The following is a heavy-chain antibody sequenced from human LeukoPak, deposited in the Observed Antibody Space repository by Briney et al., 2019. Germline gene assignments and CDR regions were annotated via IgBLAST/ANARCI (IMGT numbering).Heavy chain of an antibody. J-gene: IGHJ4*02. CDR3: ARRGGSGRSFDF. CDR2: IYNSGNT. Sequence: PSETLSLTCTVSGGSISSSSYYWGWIRQSPGKGLEWIGNIYNSGNTYYNPSLKSRVTISVDTSKNQFSLKLSSITAADTAVYYCARRGGSGRSFDFWGQGTLATVSS. CDR1: GGSISSSSYY. D-gene: IGHD3-10*01. V-gene: IGHV4-39*01.